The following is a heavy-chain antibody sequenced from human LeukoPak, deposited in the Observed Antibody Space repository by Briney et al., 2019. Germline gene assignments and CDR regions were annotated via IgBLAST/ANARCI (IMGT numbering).Heavy chain of an antibody. CDR1: GYTFTGYY. D-gene: IGHD2-2*01. J-gene: IGHJ4*02. Sequence: ASVKVSCKASGYTFTGYYMHWVRQAPGQGLEWMGWINPNSGGTNYAQKFQGRVTMTRDTSTSTVYMELSSLRSEDTAVYYCARDLFYCSRTSCFYDYWGQGTLVTVSS. CDR2: INPNSGGT. V-gene: IGHV1-2*02. CDR3: ARDLFYCSRTSCFYDY.